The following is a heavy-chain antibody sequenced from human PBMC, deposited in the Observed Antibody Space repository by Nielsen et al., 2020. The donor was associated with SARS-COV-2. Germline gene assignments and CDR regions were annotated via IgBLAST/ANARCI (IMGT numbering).Heavy chain of an antibody. CDR3: ARATMIVVVISAFDI. CDR2: IYHSGST. CDR1: GGSISSSNW. V-gene: IGHV4-4*02. D-gene: IGHD3-22*01. Sequence: SETLSLTCAVSGGSISSSNWWSWVRQPPGKGLEWIGEIYHSGSTNYNPSLKSRVTISVDTSKNQFSLKLSSVTAADTAVYYCARATMIVVVISAFDIWGQGTMVTVSS. J-gene: IGHJ3*02.